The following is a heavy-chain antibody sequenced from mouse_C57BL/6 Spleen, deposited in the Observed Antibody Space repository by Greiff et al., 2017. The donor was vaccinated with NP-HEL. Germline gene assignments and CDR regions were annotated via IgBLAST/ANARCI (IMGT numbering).Heavy chain of an antibody. CDR1: GYTFTSYW. CDR3: TRGSLHHHYDY. Sequence: VQLQQSGTVLVRPGASVKMSCKTSGYTFTSYWMHWVKQRPGQGLEWIGDIYPGDSYTSYNQKFKGKATLTAVTSSSPAYMELSSLTNEDSAVYYCTRGSLHHHYDYWGQGTTLTVSS. J-gene: IGHJ2*01. V-gene: IGHV1-5*01. CDR2: IYPGDSYT. D-gene: IGHD1-2*01.